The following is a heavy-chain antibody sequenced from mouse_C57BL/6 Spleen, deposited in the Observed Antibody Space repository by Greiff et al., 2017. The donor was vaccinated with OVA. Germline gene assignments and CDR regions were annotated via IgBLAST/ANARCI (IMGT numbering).Heavy chain of an antibody. CDR2: IRLKSDNYAT. J-gene: IGHJ2*01. CDR1: GFTFSNYW. V-gene: IGHV6-3*01. Sequence: EVQLVESGGGLVQPGGSMKLSCVASGFTFSNYWMNWVRQSPEKGLEWVAQIRLKSDNYATHYAESVKGRFTISRDDSKSSVYLQMNNLRAEDTGIYYCTADYDYVLFDYWGQGTTRTVSS. CDR3: TADYDYVLFDY. D-gene: IGHD2-4*01.